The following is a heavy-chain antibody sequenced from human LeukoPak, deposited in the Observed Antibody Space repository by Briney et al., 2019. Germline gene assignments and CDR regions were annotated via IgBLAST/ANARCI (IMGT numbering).Heavy chain of an antibody. CDR1: GFTFSSYA. CDR3: ARDSPGYLAYDS. V-gene: IGHV3-7*04. D-gene: IGHD1-1*01. Sequence: GGSLILSCAASGFTFSSYAMSWVRQAPGKGPEWVANIKEDGSATYYVDSVKGRFTISRDNAKKSLYLQMNSLRAEDTAVYYCARDSPGYLAYDSWGQGTLVTVSS. CDR2: IKEDGSAT. J-gene: IGHJ4*02.